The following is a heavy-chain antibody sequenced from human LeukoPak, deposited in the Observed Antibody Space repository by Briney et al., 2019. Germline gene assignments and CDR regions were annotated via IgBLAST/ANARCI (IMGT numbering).Heavy chain of an antibody. J-gene: IGHJ4*02. CDR3: ASFYGSGSYFDDY. CDR2: IIPILGIA. V-gene: IGHV1-69*04. CDR1: GGTFSSYA. D-gene: IGHD3-10*01. Sequence: GASVKVSCKASGGTFSSYAISWVRQAPGQGLEWMGRIIPILGIANYAQKFQGRVTITADKSTSTAYMELSSLRSEGTAVYYCASFYGSGSYFDDYWGQGTLVTVSS.